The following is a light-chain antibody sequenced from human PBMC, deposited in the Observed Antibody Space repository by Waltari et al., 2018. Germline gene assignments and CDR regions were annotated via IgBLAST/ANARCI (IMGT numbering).Light chain of an antibody. CDR2: EVS. Sequence: QSALTQPRSVSGSPGQSVTISCTGTSSDVGAYNYVSWYQQHPGKAPQLMIYEVSNRPSGISDRFSGSKSGNTAALTISGLQAEDEADYYCCSYAGSYTFAVFGTGTKVTV. J-gene: IGLJ1*01. CDR3: CSYAGSYTFAV. CDR1: SSDVGAYNY. V-gene: IGLV2-11*01.